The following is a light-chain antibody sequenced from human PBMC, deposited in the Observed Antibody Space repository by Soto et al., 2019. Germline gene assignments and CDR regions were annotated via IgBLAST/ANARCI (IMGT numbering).Light chain of an antibody. V-gene: IGKV4-1*01. CDR2: WAS. CDR1: QSVLYSSNNQNY. CDR3: QQYYSIPST. J-gene: IGKJ1*01. Sequence: DIVMTQSPDSVAVSLGERATINCKSSQSVLYSSNNQNYLAWYQQKPGQPPKLPIYWASTRESGVPDRFSGSGSGTDFTLTISNLQAEDVAIYSCQQYYSIPSTFGQGTKVEIK.